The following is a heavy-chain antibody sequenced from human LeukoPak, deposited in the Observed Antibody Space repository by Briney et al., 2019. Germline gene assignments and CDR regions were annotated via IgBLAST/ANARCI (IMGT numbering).Heavy chain of an antibody. CDR2: ISSSSSYI. J-gene: IGHJ2*01. CDR1: GFTVSSYS. CDR3: ARYWATSDWYFDL. D-gene: IGHD2-15*01. Sequence: GSLRLSCAVSGFTVSSYSMNWVRQAPGKGLEWVSSISSSSSYIYYADSVKGRFTISRDNAKNSLYLQMNSLRAEDTAVYYCARYWATSDWYFDLWGRGTLVTVSS. V-gene: IGHV3-21*01.